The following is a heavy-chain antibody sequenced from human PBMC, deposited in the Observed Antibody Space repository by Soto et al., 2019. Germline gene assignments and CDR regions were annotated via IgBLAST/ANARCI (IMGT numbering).Heavy chain of an antibody. Sequence: PXETLSLTCTVSGCSISSGGYYWSWVRQHPGKALEWIGYIYYSGSTYYNPSLKSRVTISVDTSKNQFSLRLSSVTAADTAVYYCARALYSSGWYSWFDHWGQGTLVTVSS. V-gene: IGHV4-31*03. CDR3: ARALYSSGWYSWFDH. CDR2: IYYSGST. J-gene: IGHJ5*02. CDR1: GCSISSGGYY. D-gene: IGHD6-19*01.